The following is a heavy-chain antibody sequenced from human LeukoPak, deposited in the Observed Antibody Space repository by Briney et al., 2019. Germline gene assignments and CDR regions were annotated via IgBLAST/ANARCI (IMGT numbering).Heavy chain of an antibody. CDR2: IRYDGSNK. CDR3: AKDGQGTYSGSYPPAWARYYYYYMDV. V-gene: IGHV3-30*02. D-gene: IGHD1-26*01. CDR1: GFTFSSYG. J-gene: IGHJ6*03. Sequence: GGSLRLSCAASGFTFSSYGMHWVRQAPGKGLEWVALIRYDGSNKYYADSVKGRFTISRDNSKNTLYLQMNSLRAEDTAVYYCAKDGQGTYSGSYPPAWARYYYYYMDVWGKGTTVTISS.